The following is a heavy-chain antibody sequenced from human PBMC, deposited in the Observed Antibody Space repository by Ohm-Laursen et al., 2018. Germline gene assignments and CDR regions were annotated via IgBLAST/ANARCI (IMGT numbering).Heavy chain of an antibody. CDR1: GGSIISSGYY. CDR2: ISYSGGT. CDR3: ARKTDWNHYYFDY. Sequence: GTLSLTCTVSGGSIISSGYYWTWIRQHPGKGLEWIGYISYSGGTYFNPSLQSRVTISVDTSKNQFSLNLSSVTAADTAMYYCARKTDWNHYYFDYWGQGTLVTVSS. D-gene: IGHD1-1*01. V-gene: IGHV4-39*01. J-gene: IGHJ4*02.